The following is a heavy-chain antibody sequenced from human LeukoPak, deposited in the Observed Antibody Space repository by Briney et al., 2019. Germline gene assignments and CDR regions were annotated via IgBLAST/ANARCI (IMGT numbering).Heavy chain of an antibody. CDR1: GFTFSSYS. D-gene: IGHD4-17*01. CDR3: ARQDDGDYTYGD. Sequence: GGSLRLSCAASGFTFSSYSMNWVRQAPGKGLEWVSSISSSSSYIYYADSVKGRFTISRDNAKNSLYLQMNSLRAEDTAVYYCARQDDGDYTYGDWGQGTLVTVSS. CDR2: ISSSSSYI. V-gene: IGHV3-21*01. J-gene: IGHJ4*02.